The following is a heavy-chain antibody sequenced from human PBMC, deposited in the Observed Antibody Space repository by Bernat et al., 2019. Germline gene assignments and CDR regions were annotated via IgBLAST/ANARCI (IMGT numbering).Heavy chain of an antibody. CDR1: GDSVSSNSAA. J-gene: IGHJ4*02. CDR3: ARGRGGYFSTVGYVDY. V-gene: IGHV6-1*01. D-gene: IGHD2-21*01. Sequence: GDSVSSNSAAWTWIRQSPSRGLEWLGRTYYRSKWYNDYAVSVKSRITINPDTAKNQFSLQLKSVTPEDTAVDYCARGRGGYFSTVGYVDYWGQGTMV. CDR2: TYYRSKWYN.